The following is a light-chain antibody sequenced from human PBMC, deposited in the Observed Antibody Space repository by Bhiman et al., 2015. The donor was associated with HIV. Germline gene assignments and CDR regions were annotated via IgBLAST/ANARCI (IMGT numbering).Light chain of an antibody. CDR1: NIGSKS. J-gene: IGLJ3*02. Sequence: GPGKTARITCGGNNIGSKSVHWYQQKPGQAPVLVIYYDSDRPSGIPERFSGSNSGNTATLTISRVEAGDEADYYCQVWDSTTNRWVFGGGTKVTVL. CDR3: QVWDSTTNRWV. CDR2: YDS. V-gene: IGLV3-21*04.